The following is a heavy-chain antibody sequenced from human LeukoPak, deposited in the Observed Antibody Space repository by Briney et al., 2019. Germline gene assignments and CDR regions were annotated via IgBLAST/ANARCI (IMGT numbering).Heavy chain of an antibody. Sequence: ASVKVSCKASGYTFTRYAMNWVRQAPGQGLKWMGWINPNTGNPTYAQGFTGRFVFSLDTSVSTAYLQISSLKAEDTAVYYCARAYQPLGELSLPDYWGQGTLVTVSS. CDR2: INPNTGNP. V-gene: IGHV7-4-1*02. D-gene: IGHD3-16*02. CDR3: ARAYQPLGELSLPDY. CDR1: GYTFTRYA. J-gene: IGHJ4*02.